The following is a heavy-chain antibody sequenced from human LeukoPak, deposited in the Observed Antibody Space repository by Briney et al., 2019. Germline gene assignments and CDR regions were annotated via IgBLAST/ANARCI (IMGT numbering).Heavy chain of an antibody. Sequence: KPSETLSLTCAVYGGSFSGYYWSWIRQPPGKGLEWIGEINHSGSTNYNPSLKSRVTITVDPSKNQFSLKLSSVTAADTAVYYCARGTSYGYVWGSYRCPFDYWGQGTLVTVSS. CDR3: ARGTSYGYVWGSYRCPFDY. CDR1: GGSFSGYY. D-gene: IGHD3-16*02. V-gene: IGHV4-34*01. CDR2: INHSGST. J-gene: IGHJ4*02.